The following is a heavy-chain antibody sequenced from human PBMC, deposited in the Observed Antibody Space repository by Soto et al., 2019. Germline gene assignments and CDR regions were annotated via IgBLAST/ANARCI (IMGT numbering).Heavy chain of an antibody. V-gene: IGHV4-59*01. J-gene: IGHJ6*03. D-gene: IGHD3-3*01. Sequence: PSGTLSLTCTVSGGSISSYYWSWIRQPPGKGLEWIGYIYYSGSTNYNPSLKSRVTISVDTSKNQFSLKLSSVTAADTAVYYCARGLRTYYDFSCYMDVWGKGTTVTVSS. CDR3: ARGLRTYYDFSCYMDV. CDR1: GGSISSYY. CDR2: IYYSGST.